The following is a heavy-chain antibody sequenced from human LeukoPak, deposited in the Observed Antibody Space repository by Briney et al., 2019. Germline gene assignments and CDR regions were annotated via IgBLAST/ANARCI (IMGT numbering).Heavy chain of an antibody. J-gene: IGHJ4*02. CDR2: ISSYNGGA. D-gene: IGHD4-17*01. CDR1: GYTFTTYG. V-gene: IGHV1-18*01. CDR3: ARQKKQTTAIDY. Sequence: APVKVSCKASGYTFTTYGFSWVRQAPGQGLEWMGWISSYNGGADYAQKLQGRVTMTTDTSTSTTYMELRSLRSDDTAVYSCARQKKQTTAIDYWGQGTLVTVSS.